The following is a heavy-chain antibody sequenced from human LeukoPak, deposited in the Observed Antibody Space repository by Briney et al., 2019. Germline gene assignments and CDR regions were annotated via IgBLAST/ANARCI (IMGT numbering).Heavy chain of an antibody. CDR3: ARNYYDGSGYGTFGAFDI. J-gene: IGHJ3*02. Sequence: ASVKVSCKASGYTFTSYYMHWVRQAPGQGLEWMGIINPSGGSTSYAQKFQGRVTMTRDTSTSTVYMELSSLRSEDTAVYYCARNYYDGSGYGTFGAFDIWGQGTMVTVSS. D-gene: IGHD3-22*01. CDR1: GYTFTSYY. CDR2: INPSGGST. V-gene: IGHV1-46*01.